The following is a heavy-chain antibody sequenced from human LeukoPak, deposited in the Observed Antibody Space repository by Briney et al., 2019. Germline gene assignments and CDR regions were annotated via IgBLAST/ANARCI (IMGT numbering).Heavy chain of an antibody. D-gene: IGHD6-13*01. V-gene: IGHV3-23*01. CDR1: GFTFSSYA. CDR2: ISGSGGST. Sequence: GGSLRLSCAASGFTFSSYAMSWVRQAPGKGLEWVSAISGSGGSTYYADSVKGRFTISRDNSKNTLYLQMNSLRAEDTAVYYYAKATSSWYSYYFDYWGQGTLVTVSS. CDR3: AKATSSWYSYYFDY. J-gene: IGHJ4*02.